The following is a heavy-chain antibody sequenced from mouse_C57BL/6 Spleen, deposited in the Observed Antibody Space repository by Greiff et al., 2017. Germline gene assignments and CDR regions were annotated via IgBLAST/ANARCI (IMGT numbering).Heavy chain of an antibody. J-gene: IGHJ3*01. Sequence: EVKLVESGGDLVKPGGSLKLSCAASGFTFSSYGMSWVRQTPDKRLEWVATLSSGGSYTYYPDSVKGRFTISRDNAKNTLYLKMSRLKSEDTAMYYCARHGEYSNYDVAWCAYWGQGTLVTVSA. D-gene: IGHD2-5*01. V-gene: IGHV5-6*02. CDR2: LSSGGSYT. CDR1: GFTFSSYG. CDR3: ARHGEYSNYDVAWCAY.